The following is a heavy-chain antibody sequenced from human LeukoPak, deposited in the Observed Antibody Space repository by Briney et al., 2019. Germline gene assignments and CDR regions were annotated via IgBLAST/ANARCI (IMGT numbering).Heavy chain of an antibody. CDR2: IKQDGSEK. J-gene: IGHJ4*02. Sequence: PGGSLRLSCAASGFTFSSYWMSWVRQAPGKGLEWVANIKQDGSEKYYVDSVKGRFTISRDNAQKSLFLQMNSLRVEDTAVYYCARAPKWSYTGYVGRWGQGTLVTVSS. V-gene: IGHV3-7*01. CDR3: ARAPKWSYTGYVGR. CDR1: GFTFSSYW. D-gene: IGHD5-12*01.